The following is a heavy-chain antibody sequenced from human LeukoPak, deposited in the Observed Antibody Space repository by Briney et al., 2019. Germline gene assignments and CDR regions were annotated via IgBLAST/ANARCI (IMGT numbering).Heavy chain of an antibody. J-gene: IGHJ4*02. Sequence: ASVKVSCKASGYTFTSYGISWVRQAPGQGLEWMGWISAYNGNTNYAQKFQGRVTMTRDTSTSTVYMELSSLRSEDTAVYYCARSLYSSGWYYFDYWGQGTLVTVSS. D-gene: IGHD6-19*01. V-gene: IGHV1-18*01. CDR2: ISAYNGNT. CDR3: ARSLYSSGWYYFDY. CDR1: GYTFTSYG.